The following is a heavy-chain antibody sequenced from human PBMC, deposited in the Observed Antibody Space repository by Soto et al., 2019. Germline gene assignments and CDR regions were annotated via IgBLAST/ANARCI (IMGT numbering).Heavy chain of an antibody. J-gene: IGHJ4*02. CDR3: AIAPRHSWTCDF. V-gene: IGHV1-69*01. Sequence: QVQVVQSGAEVKKPGSSVKVSCKASGGTFSNYAISWVRQAPGHGLEWVGGIIPLTETPVYAQTVQGRLTITADESPRAASMELSSLRSDDTAVYYCAIAPRHSWTCDFWGQGTLVTVSS. D-gene: IGHD6-13*01. CDR1: GGTFSNYA. CDR2: IIPLTETP.